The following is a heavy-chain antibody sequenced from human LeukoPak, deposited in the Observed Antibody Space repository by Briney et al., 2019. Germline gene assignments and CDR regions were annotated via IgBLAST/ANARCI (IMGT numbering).Heavy chain of an antibody. Sequence: SETLSLTCTVSGGSISNYYWSWIRLPPGKGLECIGYIYASGSTNYNPSLESRVTISLDSSRNQFSLKLNSVTAADTAVYYCARRGYSYGPGASFDYWGQGTLVTVSS. D-gene: IGHD5-18*01. CDR1: GGSISNYY. J-gene: IGHJ4*02. V-gene: IGHV4-4*09. CDR3: ARRGYSYGPGASFDY. CDR2: IYASGST.